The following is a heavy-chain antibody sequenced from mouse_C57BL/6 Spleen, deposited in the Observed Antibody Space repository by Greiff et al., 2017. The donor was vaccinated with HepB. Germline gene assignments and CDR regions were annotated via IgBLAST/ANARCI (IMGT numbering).Heavy chain of an antibody. Sequence: VQLQQSGAELVRPGTSVKMSCKASGYTFTNYWIGWAKQRPGHGLEWIGDIYPGGGYTNYNEKFKGKATLTADKSSSTAYMQFSSLTSEDSAIYYCARRHSYNAMDYWGQGTSVTVSS. CDR1: GYTFTNYW. J-gene: IGHJ4*01. D-gene: IGHD6-1*01. CDR2: IYPGGGYT. V-gene: IGHV1-63*01. CDR3: ARRHSYNAMDY.